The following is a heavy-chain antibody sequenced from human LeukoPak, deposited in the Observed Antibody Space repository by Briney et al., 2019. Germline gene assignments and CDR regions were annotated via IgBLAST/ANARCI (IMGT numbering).Heavy chain of an antibody. CDR3: ARDDTYYYDSSGYYGRTRNNWFDP. CDR1: GGSISSYY. J-gene: IGHJ5*02. V-gene: IGHV4-34*01. CDR2: INHSGST. Sequence: SETLSLTRTVSGGSISSYYWSWIRQPPGKGLEWIGEINHSGSTNYNPSLKSRVTISVDTSKNQFSLKLSSVTAADTAVYYCARDDTYYYDSSGYYGRTRNNWFDPWGQGTLVTVSS. D-gene: IGHD3-22*01.